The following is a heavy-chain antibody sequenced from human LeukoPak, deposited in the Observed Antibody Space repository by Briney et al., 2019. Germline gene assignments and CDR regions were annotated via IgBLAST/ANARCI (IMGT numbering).Heavy chain of an antibody. CDR1: GFNSEDHA. CDR2: IYWSSSGT. J-gene: IGHJ6*02. CDR3: ARSPSRLQPPRYGLDV. D-gene: IGHD4-11*01. Sequence: GGSLRLSCVVSGFNSEDHAMHWVRQAPGKGLEWVSGIYWSSSGTGYADSVRGRFTISRDNAKNSLYLQMNSLRAEDTAVYYCARSPSRLQPPRYGLDVWGQGTTVTVSS. V-gene: IGHV3-9*02.